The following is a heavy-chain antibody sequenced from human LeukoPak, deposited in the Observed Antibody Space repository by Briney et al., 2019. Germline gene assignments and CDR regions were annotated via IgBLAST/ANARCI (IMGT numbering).Heavy chain of an antibody. Sequence: GGSLRLSCAASGFTFSSYGMSWVRQAPGKGLEWVSAISGSGGSTYYADSVKGRFTISRDNSKNTLYLQMNSLRAEDTAVYYCAKDIYLIRYVTDYWGQGTLVTVSS. V-gene: IGHV3-23*01. D-gene: IGHD1-1*01. J-gene: IGHJ4*02. CDR1: GFTFSSYG. CDR2: ISGSGGST. CDR3: AKDIYLIRYVTDY.